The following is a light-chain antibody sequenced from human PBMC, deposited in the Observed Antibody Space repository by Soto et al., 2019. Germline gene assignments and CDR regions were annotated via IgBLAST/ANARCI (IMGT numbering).Light chain of an antibody. V-gene: IGKV3-11*01. J-gene: IGKJ1*01. CDR2: DAS. Sequence: EIVLTQSPATLSLSPGERSTLSCRASQSVSSYLAWYQQKPGQAPRLLIYDASNRATGIPARFTGSGSGADFTLTISSLEPEDFAVYYCQQYDRSSTFGQGTKVDI. CDR3: QQYDRSST. CDR1: QSVSSY.